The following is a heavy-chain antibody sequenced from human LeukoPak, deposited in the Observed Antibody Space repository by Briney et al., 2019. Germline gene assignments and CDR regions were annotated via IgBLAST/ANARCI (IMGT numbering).Heavy chain of an antibody. CDR3: ARLKGTPSTRMDV. Sequence: GGSLRLSCAASGFTFSSYGMSWVRQAPGKGLEWVSSISRSGGSTHYADSVKGRFTISRDNSKNMLSLQMNSLRAEDTAVYYCARLKGTPSTRMDVWGKGTTVTVSS. D-gene: IGHD2-15*01. CDR1: GFTFSSYG. CDR2: ISRSGGST. V-gene: IGHV3-23*01. J-gene: IGHJ6*04.